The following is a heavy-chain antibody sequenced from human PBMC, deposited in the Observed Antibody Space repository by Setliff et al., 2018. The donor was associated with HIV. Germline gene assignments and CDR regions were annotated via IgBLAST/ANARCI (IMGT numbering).Heavy chain of an antibody. V-gene: IGHV4-59*01. J-gene: IGHJ6*03. D-gene: IGHD1-26*01. CDR2: IYHSVST. Sequence: SETLSLTCTVSGDSISSSYWSWIRQPPGKGLEWIGYIYHSVSTNYNPSLKSRVTISLDTSKNQFSLKLSSVTAADTAVYYCARGLVGAATSYYYYYMDVWGKGTTVTVSS. CDR3: ARGLVGAATSYYYYYMDV. CDR1: GDSISSSY.